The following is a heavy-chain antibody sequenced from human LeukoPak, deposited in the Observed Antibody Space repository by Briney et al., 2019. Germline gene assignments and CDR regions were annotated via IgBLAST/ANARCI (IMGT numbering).Heavy chain of an antibody. CDR3: AREPDQHFLFHSWYRQLDY. V-gene: IGHV3-7*01. Sequence: PGGSLRLSCAASGFTFRTYWMSWVRQAPGRGLEWVANIKQDGGEENYVDSVKGRFTISRDNAKNSLYLQMNSLRAEDTAVYYCAREPDQHFLFHSWYRQLDYWGQGTLVTVSS. CDR2: IKQDGGEE. D-gene: IGHD6-13*01. J-gene: IGHJ4*02. CDR1: GFTFRTYW.